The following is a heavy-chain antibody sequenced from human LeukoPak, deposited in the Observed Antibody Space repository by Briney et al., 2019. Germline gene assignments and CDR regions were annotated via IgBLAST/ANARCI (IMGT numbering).Heavy chain of an antibody. J-gene: IGHJ6*03. CDR3: ASTIFGNWNDGYMDV. Sequence: SETLSLTCTVSGGSISSSSYYWGWVRQPPGKGLEWLGSIYYSGSTYYNPSLKSRVTISVDTSKNQFSLKLSSVTAADTAVYYCASTIFGNWNDGYMDVWGKGTTVTVSS. V-gene: IGHV4-39*07. CDR2: IYYSGST. CDR1: GGSISSSSYY. D-gene: IGHD1-1*01.